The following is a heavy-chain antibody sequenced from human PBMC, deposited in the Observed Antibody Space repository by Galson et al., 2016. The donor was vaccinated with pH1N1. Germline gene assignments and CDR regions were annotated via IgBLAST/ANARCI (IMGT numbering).Heavy chain of an antibody. J-gene: IGHJ3*01. D-gene: IGHD3-10*01. Sequence: SWVRQSPGEGLEWLSAISGGGDSTYHVDSVKGRFTISRDNSKNILYLQMNSLRADDTAVYFCAREGNLGGTTLRFNGWNDAFNLWGRGTMVTVSS. CDR2: ISGGGDST. CDR3: AREGNLGGTTLRFNGWNDAFNL. V-gene: IGHV3-23*01.